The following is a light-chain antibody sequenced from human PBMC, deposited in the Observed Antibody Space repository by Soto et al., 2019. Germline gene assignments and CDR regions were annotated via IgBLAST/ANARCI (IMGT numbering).Light chain of an antibody. V-gene: IGLV1-40*01. J-gene: IGLJ1*01. CDR2: SNG. CDR3: QSYDSRLRGV. CDR1: SSNIGAGFD. Sequence: QSVLTQPHSVSGAPGQTVTISCTGSSSNIGAGFDVHWYQQIPGTAPKLLIYSNGNRPSVVPDRFSGSKSGTSASLAITGLQAEDEADYYCQSYDSRLRGVFGTGTKVTVL.